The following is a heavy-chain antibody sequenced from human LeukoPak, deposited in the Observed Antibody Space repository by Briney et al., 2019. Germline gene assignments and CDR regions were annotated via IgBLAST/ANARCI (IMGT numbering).Heavy chain of an antibody. Sequence: GGSLRLSCAASGFTFRSYSMNWVRQAPGKGLEWVSSISSSSRYIYYADSVKGRFTISRDNANNSLYLQMNSLRAEDTAVYSCARARESNYYGSRSYDYFGMDVWGQGTTVTVSS. CDR2: ISSSSRYI. CDR3: ARARESNYYGSRSYDYFGMDV. CDR1: GFTFRSYS. V-gene: IGHV3-21*01. D-gene: IGHD3-10*01. J-gene: IGHJ6*02.